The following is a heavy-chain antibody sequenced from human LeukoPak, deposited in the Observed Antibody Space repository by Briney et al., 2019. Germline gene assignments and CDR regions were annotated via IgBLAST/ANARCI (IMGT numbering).Heavy chain of an antibody. Sequence: SETLSLTCTVSGGSVSSSGYYWGWIRQPPGKGLEWIGNIYYSGSTYYNPSLKSRVTISVDTSKNQFSLKLSSVTAADTAVYYCARHPPPRYYYDSGGYYLDYWGQGTLVTVSS. CDR1: GGSVSSSGYY. V-gene: IGHV4-39*01. J-gene: IGHJ4*02. CDR3: ARHPPPRYYYDSGGYYLDY. D-gene: IGHD3-22*01. CDR2: IYYSGST.